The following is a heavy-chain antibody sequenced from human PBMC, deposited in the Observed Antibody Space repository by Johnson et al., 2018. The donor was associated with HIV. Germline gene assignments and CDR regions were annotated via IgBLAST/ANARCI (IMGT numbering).Heavy chain of an antibody. Sequence: QVLLVESGGGVVRPGGSLRLSCAASGFTFDDYGMSWVRQAPGKGLEWVAVIYYDGTNKHYADSVKGRFTISRDNSKNTLFLQMNSLRAEDTAVYYCAKDAAAAALRAFDNWGQGTMVTVSS. J-gene: IGHJ3*02. D-gene: IGHD6-13*01. V-gene: IGHV3-30*18. CDR2: IYYDGTNK. CDR3: AKDAAAAALRAFDN. CDR1: GFTFDDYG.